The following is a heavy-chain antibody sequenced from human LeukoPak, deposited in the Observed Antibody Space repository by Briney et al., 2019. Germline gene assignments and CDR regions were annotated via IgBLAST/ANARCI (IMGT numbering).Heavy chain of an antibody. V-gene: IGHV3-48*03. CDR1: GFTFSSYE. CDR3: AREGYDHPAFDI. D-gene: IGHD3-22*01. CDR2: ISNSGSTI. Sequence: GGSLRLSCAASGFTFSSYEMNWVRQAPGKGLEWVSYISNSGSTIYYADSVKGRFTISRDNAKNSLYLQMNSLRAEDTAVYYCAREGYDHPAFDIWDQGTMVTVSS. J-gene: IGHJ3*02.